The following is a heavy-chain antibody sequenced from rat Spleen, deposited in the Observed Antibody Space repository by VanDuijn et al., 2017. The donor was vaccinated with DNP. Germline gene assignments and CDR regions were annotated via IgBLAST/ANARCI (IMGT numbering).Heavy chain of an antibody. CDR2: INTGGGTT. J-gene: IGHJ2*01. CDR1: GFTFSSYW. V-gene: IGHV5-58*01. CDR3: TRRTPSVALDY. D-gene: IGHD1-12*01. Sequence: EVQLVESGGGLVQPGRSLKLSCVASGFTFSSYWMFWIRLAPGKELEWIASINTGGGTTYYPDSVKGRFTISRDNAENTVYLQMNSLRSEDTATYYCTRRTPSVALDYWGHGVMVTVSS.